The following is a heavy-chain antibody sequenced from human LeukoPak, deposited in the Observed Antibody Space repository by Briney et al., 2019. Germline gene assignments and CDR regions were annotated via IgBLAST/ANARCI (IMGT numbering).Heavy chain of an antibody. D-gene: IGHD5-24*01. CDR2: IYSGGST. V-gene: IGHV3-66*01. CDR1: GFTFSDYY. CDR3: ARARRRWLQHWDAFDI. J-gene: IGHJ3*02. Sequence: GGSLRLSCAASGFTFSDYYMDWFRQAPGKGLEWVSVIYSGGSTYYADSVKGRFTISRDNSKNTLYLQMNSLRAEDTAVYYCARARRRWLQHWDAFDIWGQGTMVTVSS.